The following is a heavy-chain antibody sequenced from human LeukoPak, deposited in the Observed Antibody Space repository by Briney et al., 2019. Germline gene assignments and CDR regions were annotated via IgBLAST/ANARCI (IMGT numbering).Heavy chain of an antibody. CDR3: ARGDVLLWFGESFDAFDI. CDR2: ISAYNGNT. J-gene: IGHJ3*02. CDR1: GYTFTSYG. Sequence: GASVKVSCKASGYTFTSYGISWVRQAPGQGLEWMGWISAYNGNTNYAQKLQGRVTMTTDTSTSTAYMELRSLRSDDTAVYYCARGDVLLWFGESFDAFDIWGQGTMVTVSS. D-gene: IGHD3-10*01. V-gene: IGHV1-18*01.